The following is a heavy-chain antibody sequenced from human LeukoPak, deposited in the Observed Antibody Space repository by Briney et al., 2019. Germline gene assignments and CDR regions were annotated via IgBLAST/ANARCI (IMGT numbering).Heavy chain of an antibody. CDR2: IWYDGSNK. V-gene: IGHV3-33*01. Sequence: GGSLRLSCAASGFTFSSHGMHWVRQAPGKGLEWVAVIWYDGSNKYYADSVKGRFTISRDNSKNTLYLQMNSLRAEDTAVYYCARAGSGSHPKELGAFDIWGQGTMVTVSS. D-gene: IGHD1-26*01. CDR1: GFTFSSHG. J-gene: IGHJ3*02. CDR3: ARAGSGSHPKELGAFDI.